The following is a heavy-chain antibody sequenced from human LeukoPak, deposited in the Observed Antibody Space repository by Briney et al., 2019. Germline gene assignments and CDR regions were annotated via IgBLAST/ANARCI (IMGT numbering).Heavy chain of an antibody. D-gene: IGHD1-26*01. CDR1: GFTFSGYS. Sequence: GGSLRLSCAASGFTFSGYSMNWVRQAPGKGLEWVSYISSSSTYIYYADSVKGRFTISRDNAKNSLYLQMNSLRAEDTAVYYCAREIVGGTSYWGQGTLVTVSS. J-gene: IGHJ4*02. CDR3: AREIVGGTSY. V-gene: IGHV3-21*01. CDR2: ISSSSTYI.